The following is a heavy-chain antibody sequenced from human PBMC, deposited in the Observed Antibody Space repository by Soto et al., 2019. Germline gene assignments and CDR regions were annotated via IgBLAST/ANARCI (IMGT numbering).Heavy chain of an antibody. CDR2: IYYTGST. J-gene: IGHJ4*02. Sequence: QMQLQESGPGLVKPSETLSLTCTVSNGSISTTSYTWGWIRQSPGKGLEWIGTIYYTGSTSYNPSLKSRVTIALDTSKHQFSMKLASVTAADTAVYYCARHGSFWGQGTLVIVSS. D-gene: IGHD3-16*02. V-gene: IGHV4-39*01. CDR1: NGSISTTSYT. CDR3: ARHGSF.